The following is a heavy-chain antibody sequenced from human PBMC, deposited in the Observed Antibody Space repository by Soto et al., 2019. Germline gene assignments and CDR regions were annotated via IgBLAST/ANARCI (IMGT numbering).Heavy chain of an antibody. CDR2: IHSDGSST. V-gene: IGHV3-74*01. D-gene: IGHD3-16*01. J-gene: IGHJ3*01. CDR1: GFTFSYYW. Sequence: EVQLVESGGGLVRPGGSLRLSCAASGFTFSYYWMHWVRQAPGKGLVWVSRIHSDGSSTTYADFVKGRFIISRDNARKTVDLQMSSVRVEDTAVYYCARGDRGAFDLWGQGTVVTVSS. CDR3: ARGDRGAFDL.